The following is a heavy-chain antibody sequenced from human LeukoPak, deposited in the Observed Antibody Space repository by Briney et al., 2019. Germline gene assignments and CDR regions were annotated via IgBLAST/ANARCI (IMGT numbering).Heavy chain of an antibody. J-gene: IGHJ4*02. CDR1: GGSIGSYY. D-gene: IGHD2-8*02. Sequence: PSETLSLTCTVSGGSIGSYYWSWIRQPPGKGLEWIAYISDIGSINYNPSLKSRVTISLGTSKDQFSLKLSSVTAADTAVYYCAGHHPRNTVDFWGQGTLVTVSS. CDR2: ISDIGSI. CDR3: AGHHPRNTVDF. V-gene: IGHV4-59*08.